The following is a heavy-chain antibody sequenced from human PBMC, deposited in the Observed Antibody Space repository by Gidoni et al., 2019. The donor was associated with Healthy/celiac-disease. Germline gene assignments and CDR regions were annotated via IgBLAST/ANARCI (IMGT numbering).Heavy chain of an antibody. D-gene: IGHD3-16*02. V-gene: IGHV1-8*01. J-gene: IGHJ6*02. CDR1: VYTFPSSD. CDR2: MNPNRGNT. Sequence: QVQLVQSGAEVKKPGASVQVSCKASVYTFPSSDINWVRQATGQGLEWMGWMNPNRGNTGYAQKFQGRVTMTRNTSISTAYMELSRLRSEDTAVYYCARGLLWGSYRYGMDVWGQGTTVTVSS. CDR3: ARGLLWGSYRYGMDV.